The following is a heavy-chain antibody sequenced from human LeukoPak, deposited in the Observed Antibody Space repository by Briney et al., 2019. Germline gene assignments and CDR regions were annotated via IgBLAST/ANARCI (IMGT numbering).Heavy chain of an antibody. CDR1: GGSISSGGYY. Sequence: SETLSLTRTVSGGSISSGGYYWSWIRHHAGKGLEWIGYISHSGSTYYNPSLKSRVTISVDTSKDNFSLRLTSVTAADTAVCYCARDLWFGEYNWFDPWGQGTLVTVSS. J-gene: IGHJ5*02. V-gene: IGHV4-31*03. CDR2: ISHSGST. CDR3: ARDLWFGEYNWFDP. D-gene: IGHD3-10*01.